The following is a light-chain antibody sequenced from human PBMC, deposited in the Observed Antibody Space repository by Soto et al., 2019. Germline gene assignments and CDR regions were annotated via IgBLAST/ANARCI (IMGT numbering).Light chain of an antibody. CDR2: GAS. CDR3: QQYNSYWT. CDR1: QSVSSN. J-gene: IGKJ1*01. Sequence: EIVMTQSRATLSVSPGERATLSCRASQSVSSNLAWYQQKPGQAPRLLIYGASTRATGIPARFSGSGSGTEFTLTISSLQSEDFAVYYCQQYNSYWTFGQGTKVDIK. V-gene: IGKV3-15*01.